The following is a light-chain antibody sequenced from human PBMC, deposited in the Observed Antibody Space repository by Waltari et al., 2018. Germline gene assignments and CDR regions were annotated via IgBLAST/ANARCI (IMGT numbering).Light chain of an antibody. Sequence: QSALTQPRSVSGSPGQSVTISCTGTSSDVGGYNYVSWYQQHPGKAPKLMIYDVSKRPSGVSGRFSVSKAGNTASLTISGLQAEDEADYYCCSYAGSYVVFGGGTKLTVL. J-gene: IGLJ2*01. CDR3: CSYAGSYVV. CDR1: SSDVGGYNY. V-gene: IGLV2-11*01. CDR2: DVS.